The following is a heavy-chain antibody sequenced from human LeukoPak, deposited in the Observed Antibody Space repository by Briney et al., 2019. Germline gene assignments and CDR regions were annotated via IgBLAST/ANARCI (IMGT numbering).Heavy chain of an antibody. D-gene: IGHD2-2*01. J-gene: IGHJ6*03. Sequence: ASVKVSCKASGYTFTSYDINWVRQATGQGLEWMGWTNPNSGNTGYAQKFQGRVTITRNTSISTAYMELSSLRSEDTAVYYCANPPTAVYYMDVWGKGTTVTVSS. CDR1: GYTFTSYD. CDR2: TNPNSGNT. CDR3: ANPPTAVYYMDV. V-gene: IGHV1-8*03.